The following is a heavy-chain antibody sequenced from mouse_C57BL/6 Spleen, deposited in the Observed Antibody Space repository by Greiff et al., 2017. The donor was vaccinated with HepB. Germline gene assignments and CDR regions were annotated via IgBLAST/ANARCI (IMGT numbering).Heavy chain of an antibody. CDR1: GYTFTDYE. CDR3: TREYSNYYYAMDY. CDR2: IDPETGGT. V-gene: IGHV1-15*01. D-gene: IGHD2-5*01. J-gene: IGHJ4*01. Sequence: VQLQQSGAELVRPGASVTLSCKASGYTFTDYEMHWVKQTPVHGLEWIGAIDPETGGTAYNQKFKGKAILTADKSSSTAYMELRSLTSEDSAVYYCTREYSNYYYAMDYWGQGTSVTVSS.